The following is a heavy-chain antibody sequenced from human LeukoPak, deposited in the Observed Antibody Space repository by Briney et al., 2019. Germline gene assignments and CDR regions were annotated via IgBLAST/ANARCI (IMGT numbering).Heavy chain of an antibody. J-gene: IGHJ4*02. CDR3: ARGRDGAYSSSWYGRVFFDY. V-gene: IGHV4-34*01. CDR1: GGSFSGYY. CDR2: INHSGST. Sequence: PETLSLTCAVYGGSFSGYYWSWIRQPPGKGLEWIGEINHSGSTNYNPSLKSRVTISVDTSKNQFSLKLSSVTAADTAVYYCARGRDGAYSSSWYGRVFFDYWGQGTLVTVSS. D-gene: IGHD6-13*01.